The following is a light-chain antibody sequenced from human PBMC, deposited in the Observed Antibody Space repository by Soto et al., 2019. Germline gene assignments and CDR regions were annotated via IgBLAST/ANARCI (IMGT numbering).Light chain of an antibody. J-gene: IGLJ1*01. CDR3: SSYTTSNTRQIV. CDR1: RSDGCGYNY. Sequence: QSLLTQPASVSWSPGQSINISCTGTRSDGCGYNYVSWYQQHPGKAPKFMIYDVSSRPSGVSNRFSGSKSGNTASLTISGLQAEDEADYYCSSYTTSNTRQIVFGTGTKVTVL. CDR2: DVS. V-gene: IGLV2-14*01.